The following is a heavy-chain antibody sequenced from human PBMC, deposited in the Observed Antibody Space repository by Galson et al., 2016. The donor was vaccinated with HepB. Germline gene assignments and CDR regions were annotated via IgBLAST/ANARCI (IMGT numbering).Heavy chain of an antibody. CDR3: ARGGGTFAY. J-gene: IGHJ4*02. CDR1: GFTFSTYW. V-gene: IGHV3-7*03. D-gene: IGHD5-12*01. Sequence: CAASGFTFSTYWMSWVRQAPGKGLEWVATIKEDGSEKYYVDSAKGRFTISRDNAKISLYLQMNSLRAEDTAVYYCARGGGTFAYWGQGTLVPVSS. CDR2: IKEDGSEK.